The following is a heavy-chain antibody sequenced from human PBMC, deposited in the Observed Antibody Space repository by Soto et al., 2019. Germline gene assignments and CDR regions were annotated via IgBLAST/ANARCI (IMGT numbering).Heavy chain of an antibody. V-gene: IGHV3-33*01. D-gene: IGHD3-22*01. Sequence: ESGGGVVQPGRSLRLSCAASGFTFSTYGIHWVRQAPGKGLEWGSVIWYDGSYKFYADSVKGRFTISRDNSKNTLFLQMNSLRAEDTAVYYCARARYYDSSGYYSAFDYWGQGTLVTVSS. CDR2: IWYDGSYK. CDR1: GFTFSTYG. CDR3: ARARYYDSSGYYSAFDY. J-gene: IGHJ4*02.